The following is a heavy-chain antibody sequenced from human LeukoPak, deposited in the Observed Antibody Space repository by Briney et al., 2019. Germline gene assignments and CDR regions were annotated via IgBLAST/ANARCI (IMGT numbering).Heavy chain of an antibody. J-gene: IGHJ4*02. CDR2: INPSGGST. D-gene: IGHD3-22*01. Sequence: ASVKVSCKASGYTFTSYYMHWVRQAPGQGLEWMGIINPSGGSTSYAQKFQGRVTMTRDMSASTVYMELSSLRSEDTAVYYCARDSLGYDSTDRYDYWGQGTLVTVSS. CDR1: GYTFTSYY. CDR3: ARDSLGYDSTDRYDY. V-gene: IGHV1-46*01.